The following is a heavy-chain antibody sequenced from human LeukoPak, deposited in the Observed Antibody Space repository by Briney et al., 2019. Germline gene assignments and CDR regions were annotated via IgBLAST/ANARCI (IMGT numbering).Heavy chain of an antibody. D-gene: IGHD5-18*01. V-gene: IGHV3-21*01. Sequence: GGSLRLSCAASGFTFSSYSMNWVRQAPGKGLEWVSSISGSSSYIYYADSVKGRFTISRDNAKNSLYLQMNSLRAEDTAVYYCARGAASAFDYWAQGTLVTVSS. CDR1: GFTFSSYS. CDR3: ARGAASAFDY. CDR2: ISGSSSYI. J-gene: IGHJ4*02.